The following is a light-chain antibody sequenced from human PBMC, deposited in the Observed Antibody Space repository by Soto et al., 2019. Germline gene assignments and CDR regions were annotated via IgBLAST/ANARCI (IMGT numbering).Light chain of an antibody. CDR2: GES. CDR1: QSLSTTY. V-gene: IGKV3-20*01. Sequence: EIVLTQSPGTLSLSPGERATLSCRASQSLSTTYLAWYQQKPGQAPRLLIYGESSRATGIPDRFGGSGSGTDFTLTISRLEAEAFAVYSSQQNGRSPPYTFGQGTKLDIK. J-gene: IGKJ2*01. CDR3: QQNGRSPPYT.